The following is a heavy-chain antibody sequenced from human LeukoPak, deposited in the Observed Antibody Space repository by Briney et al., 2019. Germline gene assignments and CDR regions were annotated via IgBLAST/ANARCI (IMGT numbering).Heavy chain of an antibody. Sequence: GASVKVSCKASGYTFTGYYMHWVRQAPGQGLEWMGWINPNSGGTNYAQKFQGRATMTRDTSISTAYMELSRLRSDDTAVYYCARVRGDYVWGSYRRDKDYYYYYYMDVWGKGTTVTVSS. J-gene: IGHJ6*03. D-gene: IGHD3-16*02. V-gene: IGHV1-2*02. CDR1: GYTFTGYY. CDR3: ARVRGDYVWGSYRRDKDYYYYYYMDV. CDR2: INPNSGGT.